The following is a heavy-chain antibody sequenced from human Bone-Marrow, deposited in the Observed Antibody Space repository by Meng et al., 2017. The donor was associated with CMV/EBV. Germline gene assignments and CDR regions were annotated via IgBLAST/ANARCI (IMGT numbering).Heavy chain of an antibody. Sequence: GESLKISCAASGFTFSSYAMSWVRQAPGKGLEWVSVIYSGGSTYYADSVKGRFTISRDNSKNTLYLQMNSLRAEDTAVYYCAKDWASYDILTGYSPPDDYWGQGTLVTVSS. CDR3: AKDWASYDILTGYSPPDDY. V-gene: IGHV3-66*02. CDR1: GFTFSSYA. D-gene: IGHD3-9*01. J-gene: IGHJ4*02. CDR2: IYSGGST.